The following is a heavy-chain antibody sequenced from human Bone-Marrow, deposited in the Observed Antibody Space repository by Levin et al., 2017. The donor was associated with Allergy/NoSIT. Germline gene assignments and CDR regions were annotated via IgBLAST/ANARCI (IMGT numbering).Heavy chain of an antibody. J-gene: IGHJ5*02. D-gene: IGHD3-10*01. CDR3: ARVPRRFPSRMVRGDGWFDP. CDR1: GYTFTSYA. V-gene: IGHV7-4-1*01. CDR2: INTNTGNP. Sequence: GESLKISCKASGYTFTSYAMNWVRQAPGQGLEWMGWINTNTGNPTYAQGFTGRFVFSLDTSVSTAYLQICSLKAEDTAVYYCARVPRRFPSRMVRGDGWFDPWGQGTLVTVSS.